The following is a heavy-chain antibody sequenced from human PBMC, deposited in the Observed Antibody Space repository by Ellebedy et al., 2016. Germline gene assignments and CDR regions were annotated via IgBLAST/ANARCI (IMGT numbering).Heavy chain of an antibody. V-gene: IGHV4-34*01. CDR1: GFTFSSYA. CDR3: ARGGGYSSSPFDY. Sequence: ESLKISXAASGFTFSSYAMSWIRQPPGKGLEWIGEINHSGSTNYNPSLKSRVTISVDTSKNQFSLKLSSVTAADTAVYYCARGGGYSSSPFDYWGQGTLVTVSS. CDR2: INHSGST. D-gene: IGHD6-13*01. J-gene: IGHJ4*02.